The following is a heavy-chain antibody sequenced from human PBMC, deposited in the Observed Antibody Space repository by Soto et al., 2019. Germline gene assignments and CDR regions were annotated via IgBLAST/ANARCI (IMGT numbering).Heavy chain of an antibody. J-gene: IGHJ4*02. Sequence: QVQLLESGPGLVKPSETLSLTCTVSGDSIGTTNSYWAWIRQSPGKGLEWIGNIHYSGSTYYMPSLRSRVTLSVDTSKNQFSLRLTSVTAEDTAVYYCARHEGNGNVWPLDYWGQGILVPVSS. V-gene: IGHV4-39*01. D-gene: IGHD2-8*01. CDR2: IHYSGST. CDR1: GDSIGTTNSY. CDR3: ARHEGNGNVWPLDY.